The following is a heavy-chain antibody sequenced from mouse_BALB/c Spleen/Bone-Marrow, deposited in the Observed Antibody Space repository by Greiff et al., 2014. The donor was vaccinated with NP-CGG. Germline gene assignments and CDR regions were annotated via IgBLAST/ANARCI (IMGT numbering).Heavy chain of an antibody. CDR3: ALNWGSAY. J-gene: IGHJ3*01. CDR2: INNGGTYT. Sequence: EVQLQQSGGDLVKPGGSLKLSCAASGFTFSSYGMSWVRQTPDKRLEWVATINNGGTYTYYPDSVKGRFTISRDNAKNTLYLQMSSLKSEDTAMYYCALNWGSAYWGQGTLVTVSA. D-gene: IGHD4-1*02. CDR1: GFTFSSYG. V-gene: IGHV5-6*01.